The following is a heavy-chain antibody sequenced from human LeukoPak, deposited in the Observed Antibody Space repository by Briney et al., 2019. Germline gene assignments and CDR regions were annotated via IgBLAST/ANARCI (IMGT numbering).Heavy chain of an antibody. D-gene: IGHD3-10*01. Sequence: PGGSLRLSCAASGFTFDDYAMHWVRQAPGKGLEWVSLISWDGGSTYYADSVKGRFTISRDNSKNSLYLQMNSLRAEDTAVYYCARASARGFDYWGQGTLVTVSS. CDR1: GFTFDDYA. J-gene: IGHJ4*02. V-gene: IGHV3-43D*03. CDR3: ARASARGFDY. CDR2: ISWDGGST.